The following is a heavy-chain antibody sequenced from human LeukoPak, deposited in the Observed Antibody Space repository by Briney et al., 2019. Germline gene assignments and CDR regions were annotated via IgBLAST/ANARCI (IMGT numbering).Heavy chain of an antibody. Sequence: SETLSLTCTVSGGSISSGGYYWSWIRQHPGKGLEWIGYIYYSGSTYYNPSLKSRVTISVDTSKNQFSLKLSSVTAADTAVYYCASGERYCSRTSCYALDYWGQGTLVTVSS. CDR2: IYYSGST. D-gene: IGHD2-2*01. J-gene: IGHJ4*02. CDR1: GGSISSGGYY. V-gene: IGHV4-31*03. CDR3: ASGERYCSRTSCYALDY.